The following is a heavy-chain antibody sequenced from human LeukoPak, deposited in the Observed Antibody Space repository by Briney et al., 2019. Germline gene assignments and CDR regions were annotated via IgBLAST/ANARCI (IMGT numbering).Heavy chain of an antibody. CDR3: AKAVVGGQGAYYFDY. CDR2: IAWHGGDT. J-gene: IGHJ4*02. V-gene: IGHV3-43*01. CDR1: GFTFDDYA. D-gene: IGHD6-19*01. Sequence: PGGSLRLSCAASGFTFDDYAMHWVRQTPGKGLEWVSFIAWHGGDTYYADSVKGRFSISRDNNNNSVSLQMTSLTTEDTALYYCAKAVVGGQGAYYFDYWGQGTLVTVSS.